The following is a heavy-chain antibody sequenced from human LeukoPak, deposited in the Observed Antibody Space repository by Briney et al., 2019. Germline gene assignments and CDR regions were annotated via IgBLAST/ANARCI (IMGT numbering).Heavy chain of an antibody. CDR3: ARNFQYFDLPDY. V-gene: IGHV4-34*01. CDR2: IDHSGST. CDR1: GGSFSGYY. Sequence: SETLSLTCAVYGGSFSGYYWSWIRQPREKGLEWIGEIDHSGSTYYNPSLKSRVTISVDTSKNQFSLKLISVTAADTAVYYCARNFQYFDLPDYWGQGTLVTVSS. D-gene: IGHD2/OR15-2a*01. J-gene: IGHJ4*02.